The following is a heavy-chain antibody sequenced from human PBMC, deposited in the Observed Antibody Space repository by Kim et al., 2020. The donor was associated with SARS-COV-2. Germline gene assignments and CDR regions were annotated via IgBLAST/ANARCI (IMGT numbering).Heavy chain of an antibody. Sequence: SETLSLTCTVSGGSISSSGYYWGWIRQPPGKGLEWIGSIYYSGSTYYNPSLKSRVTISVDTSKNQFSLKLSSVTAADTAVYYCARGLRYFDWIDAFDIWGQGTMVTVSS. CDR2: IYYSGST. CDR3: ARGLRYFDWIDAFDI. D-gene: IGHD3-9*01. V-gene: IGHV4-39*01. CDR1: GGSISSSGYY. J-gene: IGHJ3*02.